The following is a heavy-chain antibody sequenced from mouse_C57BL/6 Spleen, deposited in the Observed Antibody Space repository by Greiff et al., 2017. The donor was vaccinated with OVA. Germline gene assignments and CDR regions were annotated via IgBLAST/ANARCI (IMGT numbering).Heavy chain of an antibody. CDR1: GYTFTDYY. J-gene: IGHJ1*03. CDR3: ARSYGSSYEYFDV. Sequence: VQLKQSGPELVKPGASVKISCKASGYTFTDYYMNWVKQSHGKSLEWIGDINPNNGGTSYNQKFKGKATLTVDKSSSTAYMELRSLTSEDSAVYYCARSYGSSYEYFDVWGTGTTVTVSS. V-gene: IGHV1-26*01. CDR2: INPNNGGT. D-gene: IGHD1-1*01.